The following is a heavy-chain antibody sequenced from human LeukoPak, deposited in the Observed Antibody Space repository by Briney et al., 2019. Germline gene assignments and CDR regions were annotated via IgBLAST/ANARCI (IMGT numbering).Heavy chain of an antibody. J-gene: IGHJ4*02. CDR2: ISGYNGNT. CDR1: GYTFSSYG. D-gene: IGHD3-10*01. CDR3: ARAVPYYFGSGSTEEFDY. V-gene: IGHV1-18*01. Sequence: AASVKVSCKASGYTFSSYGISWVRQAPGQGLEWMGWISGYNGNTDYAQKVQGRVTMTTGTSTSTAYMEMRSLGSDDTAVYYCARAVPYYFGSGSTEEFDYWGQGTLVTVSS.